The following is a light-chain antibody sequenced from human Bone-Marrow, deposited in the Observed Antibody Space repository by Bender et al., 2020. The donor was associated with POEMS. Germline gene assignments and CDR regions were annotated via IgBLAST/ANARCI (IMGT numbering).Light chain of an antibody. J-gene: IGLJ3*02. V-gene: IGLV2-14*03. CDR1: SSDVGRYNY. Sequence: QSALTQPASVSGSPGQSITISCTGTSSDVGRYNYVSWYQQHPGKAPKLIIYDVSNRPSGVSNCFSGSKSANTASLTVSGLQAEDEADYYCSSYAGTNWVFGGGTKLTVL. CDR2: DVS. CDR3: SSYAGTNWV.